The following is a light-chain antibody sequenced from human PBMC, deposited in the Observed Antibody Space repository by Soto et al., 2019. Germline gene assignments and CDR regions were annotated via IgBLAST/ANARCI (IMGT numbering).Light chain of an antibody. V-gene: IGLV2-14*01. J-gene: IGLJ1*01. CDR3: CSYTSRSTYV. Sequence: QSALTQPASVSGSPGQSITISCTGTGSDVGGYNYVSWYQQYPGKAPKLMIYDVSNRPSGVSNRFSGSKSGNTAALIIFGLQAEDEADYYCCSYTSRSTYVFGTGTKVTVL. CDR2: DVS. CDR1: GSDVGGYNY.